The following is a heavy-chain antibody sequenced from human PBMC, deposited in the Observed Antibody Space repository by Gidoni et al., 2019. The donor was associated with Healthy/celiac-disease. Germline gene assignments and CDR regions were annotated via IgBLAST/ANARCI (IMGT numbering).Heavy chain of an antibody. CDR1: GRTLRIYA. Sequence: VQLVQSGAEVKKTGSSVKVSCKASGRTLRIYAISWVRQAHGQGLEWMGRIIPILGIANYAQKFQGRVTITADKSTSTAYMELSSLRSEDTAVYYCAIDGYNSSSWYMDVWGKGTTVTVSS. V-gene: IGHV1-69*04. D-gene: IGHD6-6*01. CDR2: IIPILGIA. J-gene: IGHJ6*03. CDR3: AIDGYNSSSWYMDV.